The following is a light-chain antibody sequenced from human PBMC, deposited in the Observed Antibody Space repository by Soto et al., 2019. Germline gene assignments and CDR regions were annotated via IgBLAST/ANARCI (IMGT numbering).Light chain of an antibody. V-gene: IGKV3-15*01. CDR1: QSISDT. J-gene: IGKJ4*01. CDR3: QQYGSSALT. Sequence: EIVMTQSPATLSVSPGGRATLSCRASQSISDTLAWYQQKPGQAPRLLIHGASTRAPGFPARFGGSGSGTDFTLTISRLEPEDFAVYYCQQYGSSALTFGGGTKVEIK. CDR2: GAS.